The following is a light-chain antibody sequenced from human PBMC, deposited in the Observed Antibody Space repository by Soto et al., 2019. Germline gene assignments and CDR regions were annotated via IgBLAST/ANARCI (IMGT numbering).Light chain of an antibody. CDR1: SGYSNYK. V-gene: IGLV9-49*01. J-gene: IGLJ1*01. CDR3: GADHGSGSNFVYV. CDR2: VGTGGIVG. Sequence: QSVLTQPPSASASLGASVTLTCTLSSGYSNYKVDWYQQRPGKGPRFVMRVGTGGIVGSKGDGIPDRFSVLGSGLNRYLTIKNNQEEDDSDYPCGADHGSGSNFVYVFGTGTKLTVL.